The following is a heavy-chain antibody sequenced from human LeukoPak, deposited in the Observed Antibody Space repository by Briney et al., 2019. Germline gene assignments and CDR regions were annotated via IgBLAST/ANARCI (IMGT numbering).Heavy chain of an antibody. CDR2: TYYRSKWYN. J-gene: IGHJ3*02. CDR1: GDSVSSNSAA. D-gene: IGHD3-3*01. CDR3: ARPDTSYDFWSGYYDDAFDI. V-gene: IGHV6-1*01. Sequence: SQTLSLTCAISGDSVSSNSAAWNWIRQSPSRGLEWLGRTYYRSKWYNDHAVSVKSRITINPDTSKNQFSLQLNSVTPEDTAVYYCARPDTSYDFWSGYYDDAFDIWGQGTMVTVSS.